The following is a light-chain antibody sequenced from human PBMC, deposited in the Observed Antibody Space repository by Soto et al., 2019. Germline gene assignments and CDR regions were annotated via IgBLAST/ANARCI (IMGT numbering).Light chain of an antibody. CDR1: QSVGSNF. Sequence: EIVLTQSPGTLSLSPGERATLSCRASQSVGSNFLAWYQQKPGQAPRLLIYGASNRATGIPDRFSGSGSGTDFTLTISRLEPEDFAVYYCQQYGNSPLTFGQGTRLEMK. CDR2: GAS. V-gene: IGKV3-20*01. CDR3: QQYGNSPLT. J-gene: IGKJ5*01.